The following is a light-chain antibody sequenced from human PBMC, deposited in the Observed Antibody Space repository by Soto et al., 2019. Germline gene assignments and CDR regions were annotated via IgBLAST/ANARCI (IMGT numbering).Light chain of an antibody. J-gene: IGLJ2*01. CDR3: AAWDDSLNGVV. CDR1: SSNIASNT. CDR2: NNN. V-gene: IGLV1-44*01. Sequence: QPVLTQPPSASGTPGQRVTISCSGSSSNIASNTVNWYQQLPGTAPKLLIYNNNQRPSGVPDRFSGSKSGTSASLAISGLQSEDEADYYCAAWDDSLNGVVFGGGTKLTVL.